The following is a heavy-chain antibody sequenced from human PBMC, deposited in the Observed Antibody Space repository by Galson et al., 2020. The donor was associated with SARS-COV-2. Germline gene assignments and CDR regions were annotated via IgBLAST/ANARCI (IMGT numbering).Heavy chain of an antibody. J-gene: IGHJ3*02. V-gene: IGHV7-4-1*02. Sequence: ASVKVSCKASGYTFTSYAMNWVRQAPGQGLEWMGWINTNTGNPTYAQGFTGRFVFSLDTSVSTAYLQISSLKAEDTAVYYCARDWMSGSYAAFDIWGQGTMVTVSS. CDR1: GYTFTSYA. CDR2: INTNTGNP. CDR3: ARDWMSGSYAAFDI. D-gene: IGHD1-26*01.